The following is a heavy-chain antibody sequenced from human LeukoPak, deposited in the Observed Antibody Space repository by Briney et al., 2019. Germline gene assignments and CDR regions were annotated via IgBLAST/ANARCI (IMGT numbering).Heavy chain of an antibody. V-gene: IGHV4-4*07. D-gene: IGHD6-13*01. CDR3: ARVYYSSSYDYWYFDL. Sequence: SETLSLTCTVSGASISSYYWSWIRQPAGKGLEWIGRIYSSRSIYNPSLKSRVTMSVDTSKNQFSLKLSSVTAADTAVYYCARVYYSSSYDYWYFDLWGRGTLVTVSS. CDR2: IYSSRS. J-gene: IGHJ2*01. CDR1: GASISSYY.